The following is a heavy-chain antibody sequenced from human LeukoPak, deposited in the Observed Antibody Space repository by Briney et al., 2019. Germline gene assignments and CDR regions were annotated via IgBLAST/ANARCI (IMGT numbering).Heavy chain of an antibody. CDR1: GGSFSGYY. D-gene: IGHD3-10*01. J-gene: IGHJ5*02. CDR3: ARRPLLWFVSWFDP. V-gene: IGHV4-34*01. CDR2: INHSGST. Sequence: SETLSLTCAVCGGSFSGYYWSWIRQPPGKGLEWIGEINHSGSTNYNPSLKSRVTISVDTSKNQFSLKLSSVTAADTAVYYCARRPLLWFVSWFDPWGQGTLVTVSS.